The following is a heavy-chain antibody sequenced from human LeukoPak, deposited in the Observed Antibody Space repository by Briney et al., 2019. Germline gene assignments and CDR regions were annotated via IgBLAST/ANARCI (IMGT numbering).Heavy chain of an antibody. V-gene: IGHV4-39*01. CDR1: GGSISSSSYY. Sequence: KASETLSLTCTVSGGSISSSSYYWGWIRQPPGKGLEWIGSIYYSGSTYYNPSLKSRVTISVDTSKNQFSPKLSSVTAADTAVYYCASSGYSSSPLDYWGQGTLVTVSS. D-gene: IGHD6-13*01. CDR3: ASSGYSSSPLDY. CDR2: IYYSGST. J-gene: IGHJ4*02.